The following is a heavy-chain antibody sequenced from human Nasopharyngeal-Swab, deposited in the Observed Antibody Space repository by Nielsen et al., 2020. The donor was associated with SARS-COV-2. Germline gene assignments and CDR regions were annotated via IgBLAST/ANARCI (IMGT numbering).Heavy chain of an antibody. Sequence: RQPPGKDMEWIGSVYHFGNTYYNPSLKSRVTLSVDTSKNHFSLELAYVTAADTAVYYCARELGARNLYFDSWDQATLVTAPQ. CDR3: ARELGARNLYFDS. J-gene: IGHJ4*02. V-gene: IGHV4-30-2*01. CDR2: VYHFGNT. D-gene: IGHD3-10*01.